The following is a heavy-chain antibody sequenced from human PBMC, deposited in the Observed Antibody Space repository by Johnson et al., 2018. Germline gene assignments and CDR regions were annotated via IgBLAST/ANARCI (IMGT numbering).Heavy chain of an antibody. CDR3: ARDHDPSLWFGEPSYYMDV. D-gene: IGHD3-10*01. CDR2: ISGRGGDT. V-gene: IGHV3-23*04. CDR1: GFTFDDYA. Sequence: VQLVQSGGGLVQXGRSXRLXCAASGFTFDDYAMHWVRQAPGKGLEWVSAISGRGGDTFYADSVKGRFTTPRDNSKNTLYLQMNSLRAEDTAVYYWARDHDPSLWFGEPSYYMDVWGKGTTVTVSS. J-gene: IGHJ6*03.